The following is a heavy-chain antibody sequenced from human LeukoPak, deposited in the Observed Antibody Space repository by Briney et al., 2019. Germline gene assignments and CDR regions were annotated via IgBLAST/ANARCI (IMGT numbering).Heavy chain of an antibody. CDR1: GGSFSGYY. CDR3: ARGKAGNYDYVWGSYRRLLFDY. J-gene: IGHJ4*02. V-gene: IGHV4-34*01. CDR2: INHSGST. Sequence: SETLSLTCAVYGGSFSGYYWSWIRQPPGKGLERIGEINHSGSTNYNPSLKSRVTISVDTSKNQFSLKLSSVTAADTAVYYCARGKAGNYDYVWGSYRRLLFDYWGQGTLVTVSS. D-gene: IGHD3-16*02.